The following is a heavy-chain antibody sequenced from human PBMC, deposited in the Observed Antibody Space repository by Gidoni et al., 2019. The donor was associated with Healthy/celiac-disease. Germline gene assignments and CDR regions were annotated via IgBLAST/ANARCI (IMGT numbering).Heavy chain of an antibody. V-gene: IGHV3-48*03. J-gene: IGHJ4*02. CDR1: GFTFSSYE. Sequence: EVQLVESGGGLVQPGGSLRLSCAASGFTFSSYEMNWVRQAPGKGLECVSYISSSGSTIYYADSVKGRFTISRDNAKNSLYLQMNSLRAEDTAVYYCARSGDSSGYYFPNYFDYWGQGTLVTVSS. CDR2: ISSSGSTI. D-gene: IGHD3-22*01. CDR3: ARSGDSSGYYFPNYFDY.